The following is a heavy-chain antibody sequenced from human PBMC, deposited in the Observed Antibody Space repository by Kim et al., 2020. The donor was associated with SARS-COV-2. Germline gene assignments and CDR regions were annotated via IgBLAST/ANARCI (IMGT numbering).Heavy chain of an antibody. CDR1: GYTFTSYD. CDR2: MNPNSGNT. J-gene: IGHJ6*02. CDR3: ARVGTLPWLVGARYYGMDV. V-gene: IGHV1-8*01. D-gene: IGHD6-19*01. Sequence: ASVKVSCKASGYTFTSYDINWVRQATGQGLEWMGWMNPNSGNTGYAQKFQGRVTITRNTSISTAYMELSSLRSEDTAVYYCARVGTLPWLVGARYYGMDVWGQGTTVTVSS.